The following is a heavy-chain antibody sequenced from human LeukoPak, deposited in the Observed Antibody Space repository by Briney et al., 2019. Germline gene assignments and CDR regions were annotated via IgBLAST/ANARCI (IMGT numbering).Heavy chain of an antibody. Sequence: ASVKVSCKASGYTFTGYYMHWVRQAPGQGLEWMGWINPNSGGTNYAQKFQGRVTMTRDTSISTAYMELSRLRSDDTAVYYCARRTYSSGSKYFQHWGQGTLVTVSS. CDR2: INPNSGGT. J-gene: IGHJ1*01. V-gene: IGHV1-2*02. CDR1: GYTFTGYY. D-gene: IGHD6-19*01. CDR3: ARRTYSSGSKYFQH.